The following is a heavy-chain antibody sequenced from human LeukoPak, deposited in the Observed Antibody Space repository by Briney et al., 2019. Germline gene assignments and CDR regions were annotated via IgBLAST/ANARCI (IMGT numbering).Heavy chain of an antibody. D-gene: IGHD2-21*01. V-gene: IGHV1-18*01. CDR3: ARGLLQYYYYYGMDV. J-gene: IGHJ6*02. CDR1: GYTFTSYG. Sequence: ASVKVSCKASGYTFTSYGISWVRRAPGQGLEWMGWISAYNGNTNYAQKLQGRVTMTTDTSTSTAYMELRSLRSDDTAVYYCARGLLQYYYYYGMDVWGQGTTVTVSS. CDR2: ISAYNGNT.